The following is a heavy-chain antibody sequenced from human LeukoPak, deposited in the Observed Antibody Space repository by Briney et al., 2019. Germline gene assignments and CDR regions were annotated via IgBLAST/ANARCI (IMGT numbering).Heavy chain of an antibody. V-gene: IGHV1-18*01. CDR3: ALRISGSFLPFDY. Sequence: GAAVKLSCKASGYTFTIYGISWVRLAPGQGLGWMGWISAYNGNTNYAQKLQSRVTMTTDNTTSTAYVELRSLRSDDRAVYYCALRISGSFLPFDYWGQGTLVTVSS. J-gene: IGHJ4*02. D-gene: IGHD1-26*01. CDR2: ISAYNGNT. CDR1: GYTFTIYG.